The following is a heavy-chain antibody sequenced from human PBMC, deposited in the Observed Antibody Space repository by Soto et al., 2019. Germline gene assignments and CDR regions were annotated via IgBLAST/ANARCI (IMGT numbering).Heavy chain of an antibody. D-gene: IGHD3-10*01. CDR2: MTADGTGT. Sequence: DVQMLESGGGLVQPGGSLRLSCAASGFTLKAYGMSWLRQPPGKGLEWVSSMTADGTGTAHADSVKDRFTNSRDDSRDTVYLEMHSLSVEDTAVYYCVRGGADLYQNGLDVWGQGTTVSVSS. J-gene: IGHJ6*02. V-gene: IGHV3-23*01. CDR3: VRGGADLYQNGLDV. CDR1: GFTLKAYG.